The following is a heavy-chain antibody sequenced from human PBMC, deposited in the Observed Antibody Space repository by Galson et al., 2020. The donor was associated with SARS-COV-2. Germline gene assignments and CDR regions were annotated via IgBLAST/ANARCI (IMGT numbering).Heavy chain of an antibody. D-gene: IGHD5-12*01. CDR2: IDPSDSRT. CDR1: GYNFPNSW. V-gene: IGHV5-10-1*01. Sequence: HGESLKISCKASGYNFPNSWITWVRQMPGKGLEWIGRIDPSDSRTHYSPSFQGHVTISADKSISTAYLQWSSLKASDTAMYYCARQDVSGYDLAVDYWAQGTLVTVSS. CDR3: ARQDVSGYDLAVDY. J-gene: IGHJ4*02.